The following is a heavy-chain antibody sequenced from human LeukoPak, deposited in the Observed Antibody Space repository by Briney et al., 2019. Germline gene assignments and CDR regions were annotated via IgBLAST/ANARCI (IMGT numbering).Heavy chain of an antibody. D-gene: IGHD1-26*01. J-gene: IGHJ4*02. CDR1: GGTFSSFA. V-gene: IGHV1-69*13. CDR2: IIPIFGTA. Sequence: ASVKVSCKASGGTFSSFAISWVRQAPGQGLEWMGGIIPIFGTANYAQKFQGRVTITADESTSTAYMELSSLRSEDTAVYYCARANSGSYKEFDYWGQGTLVTVSS. CDR3: ARANSGSYKEFDY.